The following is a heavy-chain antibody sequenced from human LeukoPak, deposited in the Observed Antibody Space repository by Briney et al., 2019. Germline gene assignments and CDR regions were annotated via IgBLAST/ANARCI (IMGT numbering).Heavy chain of an antibody. V-gene: IGHV4-59*11. CDR2: ISYTVGT. Sequence: SETLSLTCAVSGGSINTLHWGWFRQSPGKGLEWIGFISYTVGTNYDPSLKSRVTISLDTPKNQVSLRLTSVTAADTAVYYSASTARWLFFDSWGPGILVTVSS. CDR3: ASTARWLFFDS. J-gene: IGHJ4*02. CDR1: GGSINTLH. D-gene: IGHD3-22*01.